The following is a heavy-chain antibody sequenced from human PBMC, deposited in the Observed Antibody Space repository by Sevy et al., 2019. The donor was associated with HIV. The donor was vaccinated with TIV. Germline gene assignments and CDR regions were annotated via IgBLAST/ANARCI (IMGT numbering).Heavy chain of an antibody. CDR1: GGSISSYY. Sequence: SETLSLTCTVSGGSISSYYWSWIRQPPGKGLERIGYIYYSGSTNYNPSLKSRVTISVDTSKNQFSLKLSSVTAADTAVYYCARGWQQLFDYWGQGTLVTVSS. V-gene: IGHV4-59*01. J-gene: IGHJ4*02. D-gene: IGHD6-13*01. CDR3: ARGWQQLFDY. CDR2: IYYSGST.